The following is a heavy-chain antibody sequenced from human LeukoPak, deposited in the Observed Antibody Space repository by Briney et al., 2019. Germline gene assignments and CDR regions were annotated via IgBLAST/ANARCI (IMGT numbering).Heavy chain of an antibody. V-gene: IGHV3-74*01. Sequence: GGSLRLSCAASGFTFSSYAMSWVRQAPGKGLEWVSRINSDGSSTSYADSVKGRFTISRDNAKNTLYLQMNSLRAEDTAVYYCASLAFGGGDYWGQGTLVTVSS. CDR1: GFTFSSYA. J-gene: IGHJ4*02. CDR3: ASLAFGGGDY. D-gene: IGHD3-16*01. CDR2: INSDGSST.